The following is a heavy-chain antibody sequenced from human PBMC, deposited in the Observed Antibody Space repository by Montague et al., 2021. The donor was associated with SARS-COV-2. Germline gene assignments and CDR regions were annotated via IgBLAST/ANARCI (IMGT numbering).Heavy chain of an antibody. V-gene: IGHV4-31*03. J-gene: IGHJ2*01. D-gene: IGHD2-15*01. CDR2: IYYSGST. CDR3: ARVLGGYCSSGSCYRGWYFDL. CDR1: GGSISSGGYY. Sequence: TLSLTCTVSGGSISSGGYYWSWIRQHPGKGLEWIGYIYYSGSTYYNPSLKSRVTISVDTSKNQFSLKLSSVTAADTAVYYCARVLGGYCSSGSCYRGWYFDLWGRGTLVTVSS.